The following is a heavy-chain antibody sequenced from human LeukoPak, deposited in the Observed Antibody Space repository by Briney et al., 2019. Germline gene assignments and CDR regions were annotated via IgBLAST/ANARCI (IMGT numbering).Heavy chain of an antibody. Sequence: ASVKVSCKASGGTFSSYAISWVRQAPGQGLEWMGRIIPILGIANYAQKFQGRVTITADKSTSTAYMELSSLRSEDTAVYYCARTPTYYYGSGSHHPDYWGQGTLVTVSS. CDR1: GGTFSSYA. D-gene: IGHD3-10*01. CDR2: IIPILGIA. V-gene: IGHV1-69*04. CDR3: ARTPTYYYGSGSHHPDY. J-gene: IGHJ4*02.